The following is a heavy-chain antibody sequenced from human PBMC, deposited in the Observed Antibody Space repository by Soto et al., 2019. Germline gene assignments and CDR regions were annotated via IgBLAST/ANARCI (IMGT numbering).Heavy chain of an antibody. CDR3: ASGTTANYYYYYYMDV. CDR2: MNPNSGNT. D-gene: IGHD4-4*01. J-gene: IGHJ6*03. CDR1: GYTFTSYD. Sequence: ASVKVSCKASGYTFTSYDINWVRQATGQGLEWMGWMNPNSGNTGYAQKFQGRVTMTRNTSISTAYMELGSLRSEDTAVYYCASGTTANYYYYYYMDVWGKGTTVTVSS. V-gene: IGHV1-8*01.